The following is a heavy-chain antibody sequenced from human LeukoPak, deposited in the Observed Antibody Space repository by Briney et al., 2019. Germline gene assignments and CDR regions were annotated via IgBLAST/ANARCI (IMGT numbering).Heavy chain of an antibody. CDR1: GVSISSYY. Sequence: SETLSLTCTVSGVSISSYYWSWIRQPPGKGLEWIGYIYYSRSTNHNPSLKSRFTISVDTSKNQFSLKLSSVTAADTVVYYCAGHYYDSSGYFLHYYYYMDGWGKGTTVTVSS. V-gene: IGHV4-59*01. J-gene: IGHJ6*03. D-gene: IGHD3-22*01. CDR2: IYYSRST. CDR3: AGHYYDSSGYFLHYYYYMDG.